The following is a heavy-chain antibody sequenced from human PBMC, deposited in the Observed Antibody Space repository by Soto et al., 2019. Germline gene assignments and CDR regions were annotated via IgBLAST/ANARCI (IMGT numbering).Heavy chain of an antibody. CDR2: ISYDGSNK. Sequence: GGSLRLSCAASGFTFSSYAMHWVRQAPGKGLEWVAVISYDGSNKYYADSVKGRFPISRDNSKNTLYLQMNSLRAEDTAVYYCARDPTYSGSYPYYFDYWGQGTLVTVSS. J-gene: IGHJ4*02. CDR1: GFTFSSYA. D-gene: IGHD1-26*01. CDR3: ARDPTYSGSYPYYFDY. V-gene: IGHV3-30-3*01.